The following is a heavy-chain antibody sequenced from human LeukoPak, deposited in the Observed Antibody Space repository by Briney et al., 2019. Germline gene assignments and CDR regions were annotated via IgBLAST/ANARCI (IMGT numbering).Heavy chain of an antibody. CDR2: ISGSGGST. V-gene: IGHV3-23*01. J-gene: IGHJ3*02. Sequence: GGSLRLSXAASGFTFSSYAMSWVRQAPGKGLEWLSAISGSGGSTYHADSVEGRFTISRDNSKNTLYLQMNSLRAEDTAVYYCAKGLRFLEWPRDAFDIWGQGTMVTVSS. CDR1: GFTFSSYA. CDR3: AKGLRFLEWPRDAFDI. D-gene: IGHD3-3*01.